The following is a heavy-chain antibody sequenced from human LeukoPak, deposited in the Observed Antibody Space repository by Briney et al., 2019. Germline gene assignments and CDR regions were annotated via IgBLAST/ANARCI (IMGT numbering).Heavy chain of an antibody. D-gene: IGHD3-22*01. CDR2: IYYSGTT. CDR3: ARSYDSRGYYYFGMDV. CDR1: GGSISTYY. Sequence: PSETLSLTCTVSGGSISTYYWSWIRQPPGKGLEWIGFIYYSGTTDYNPSLKSRATISLDTSKKQFSLKLNSVTAADTAVHYCARSYDSRGYYYFGMDVWGQGTTVTVSS. J-gene: IGHJ6*02. V-gene: IGHV4-59*01.